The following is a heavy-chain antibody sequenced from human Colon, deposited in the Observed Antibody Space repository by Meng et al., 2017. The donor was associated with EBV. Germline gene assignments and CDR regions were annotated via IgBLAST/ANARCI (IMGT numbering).Heavy chain of an antibody. J-gene: IGHJ4*02. V-gene: IGHV3-33*01. D-gene: IGHD6-19*01. Sequence: QVQLVGAGGGVVQPGRSLRLSCAASGFTFSTYAIHWIRQAPGKGLEWVAVIWSDGYNKYYTDSVKGRFTISRDNSKNTVYLEMNSLRAEDTAVYYCAPSIIVPGMLAYWGQGTLVTVSS. CDR1: GFTFSTYA. CDR3: APSIIVPGMLAY. CDR2: IWSDGYNK.